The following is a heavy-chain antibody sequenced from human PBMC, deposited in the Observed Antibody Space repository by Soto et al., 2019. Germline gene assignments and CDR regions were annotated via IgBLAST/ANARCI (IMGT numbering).Heavy chain of an antibody. V-gene: IGHV4-30-4*01. Sequence: QVQLQESGPGLVKPSQTLSLTCTVSGGSISSGDYYWSWIRQPPGKGLEWIGYIYYSGSTYYNPSLMSRVTVSVDTSMNQFALKLSSVTAAGTAVYYCASRGTTTYCSGGSCYARGCDYWGQGTLVTVSS. D-gene: IGHD2-15*01. J-gene: IGHJ4*02. CDR1: GGSISSGDYY. CDR2: IYYSGST. CDR3: ASRGTTTYCSGGSCYARGCDY.